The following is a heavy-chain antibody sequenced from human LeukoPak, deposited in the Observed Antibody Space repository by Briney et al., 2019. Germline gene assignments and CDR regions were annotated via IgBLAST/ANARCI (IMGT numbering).Heavy chain of an antibody. V-gene: IGHV4-4*07. J-gene: IGHJ6*03. CDR3: ARDQYDFWSGPSLPASYYMDV. CDR1: GGSISSYY. Sequence: SETLSLTCTVSGGSISSYYWSWIRQPAGKGLEWIGRIYTSGSTNYNPSLKSRVTISVDKSKYQFSLKLSSVTAADTAVYYCARDQYDFWSGPSLPASYYMDVWGKGTTVTVSS. D-gene: IGHD3-3*01. CDR2: IYTSGST.